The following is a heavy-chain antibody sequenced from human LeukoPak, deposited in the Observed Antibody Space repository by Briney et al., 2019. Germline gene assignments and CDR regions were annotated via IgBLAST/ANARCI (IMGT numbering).Heavy chain of an antibody. CDR3: ARGSTKVAPFDY. CDR2: IYYSGST. Sequence: SETLSLTCTVSGGSISSSSYYWGWIRQPPGKGLEWIGSIYYSGSTYYNPSLKSRVTISVDTSKNQFSLKLSTVTAADTAVYYCARGSTKVAPFDYWGQGTLVTVSS. J-gene: IGHJ4*02. CDR1: GGSISSSSYY. V-gene: IGHV4-39*07. D-gene: IGHD5-12*01.